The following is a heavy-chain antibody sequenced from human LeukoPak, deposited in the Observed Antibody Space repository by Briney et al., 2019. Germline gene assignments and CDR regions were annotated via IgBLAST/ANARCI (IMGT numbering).Heavy chain of an antibody. J-gene: IGHJ5*01. D-gene: IGHD5-12*01. Sequence: PGGSLRLSCSASGFTFNTYAMHWVRQAPGKGLECVSSVNADGSHTYYADSVKGRFTISRDNSKNTLSLQMSSVRAEDTAVYYCVKGWKYSGDWYDSWGQGTLVTVSS. V-gene: IGHV3-64D*09. CDR3: VKGWKYSGDWYDS. CDR1: GFTFNTYA. CDR2: VNADGSHT.